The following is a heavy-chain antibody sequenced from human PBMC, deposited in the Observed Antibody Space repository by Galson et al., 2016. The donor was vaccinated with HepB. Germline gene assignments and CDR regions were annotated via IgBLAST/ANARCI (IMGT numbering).Heavy chain of an antibody. CDR3: AHSRVGATGDYYYGMDA. Sequence: PALVKPTQTLTLTCTFSGFSLSTSGLGVGWIRQPPGKALEWLALIYWDDDKRYSPSLESRLTITKDTSKNQVVLIMTDMDPVDTATYYCAHSRVGATGDYYYGMDAWGQGTTVTVSS. CDR1: GFSLSTSGLG. J-gene: IGHJ6*02. V-gene: IGHV2-5*02. D-gene: IGHD1-26*01. CDR2: IYWDDDK.